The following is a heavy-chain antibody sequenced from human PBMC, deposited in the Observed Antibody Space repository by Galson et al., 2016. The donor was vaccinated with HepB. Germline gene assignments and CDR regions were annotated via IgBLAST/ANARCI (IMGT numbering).Heavy chain of an antibody. D-gene: IGHD2-21*02. CDR1: GFTFSDYY. CDR2: ISVTSTYT. V-gene: IGHV3-11*06. J-gene: IGHJ4*01. CDR3: ARDRGSYCGGACSDYYFDY. Sequence: SLRLSCAASGFTFSDYYMSWIRQAPGKGLEWVSYISVTSTYTNYADSVKGRFTVSRDNAQDSMYLQMNTLRAEDKAIYYCARDRGSYCGGACSDYYFDYWGHGTLVTVSS.